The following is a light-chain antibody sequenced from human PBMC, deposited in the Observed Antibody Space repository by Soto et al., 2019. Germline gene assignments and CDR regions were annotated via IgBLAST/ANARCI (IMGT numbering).Light chain of an antibody. J-gene: IGLJ1*01. CDR3: NSFTTSRTYV. V-gene: IGLV2-18*02. CDR1: SSDVGSYNR. Sequence: QSVLTQPPSVSGSPGQSVAISCTGTSSDVGSYNRVAWYQQPPGTAPQLIIDDVTNRPSGVPDRFSGSKSGNTASLTISGLKAEDEADYYCNSFTTSRTYVFGTGTKLTVL. CDR2: DVT.